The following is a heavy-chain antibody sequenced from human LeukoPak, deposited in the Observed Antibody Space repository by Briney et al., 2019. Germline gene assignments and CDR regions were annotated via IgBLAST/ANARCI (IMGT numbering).Heavy chain of an antibody. Sequence: PGGSLRLSCAASGFTFSSYWMHWVRQAPGKGLVWVSRINSDGSSTSYADSVKGRFTISRDNAKNTLYLQMNSLRAEDTAVYYCARAARVYIYPAAIFDYWGQGTLVTVSS. J-gene: IGHJ4*02. D-gene: IGHD2-2*01. V-gene: IGHV3-74*01. CDR3: ARAARVYIYPAAIFDY. CDR2: INSDGSST. CDR1: GFTFSSYW.